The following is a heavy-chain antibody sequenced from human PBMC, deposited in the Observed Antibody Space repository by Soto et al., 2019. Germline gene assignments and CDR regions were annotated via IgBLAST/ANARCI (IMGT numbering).Heavy chain of an antibody. CDR3: AKDARVDGYWDFAY. V-gene: IGHV3-23*01. D-gene: IGHD5-12*01. Sequence: GGSLRLSCAASGVTFSTYSMNWVRQAPGKGLEWVSGIYGSGGGTFYADSVKGRFTISRDNSKNTLYLQMNSLRAEDTAVYYCAKDARVDGYWDFAYWGQGTLVTVSS. J-gene: IGHJ4*02. CDR1: GVTFSTYS. CDR2: IYGSGGGT.